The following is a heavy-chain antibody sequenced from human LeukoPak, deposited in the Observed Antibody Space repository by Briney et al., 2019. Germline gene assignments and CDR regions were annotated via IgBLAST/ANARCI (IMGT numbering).Heavy chain of an antibody. CDR2: IYYSGST. CDR1: GGSISSSSYY. D-gene: IGHD3-22*01. J-gene: IGHJ4*02. Sequence: SETLSLTCTVSGGSISSSSYYWGWIRQPPGKGLEWIGSIYYSGSTYYNPSLKSRVTISVDTSKNQFSLKLSSVTAADTAVYYCARRTRGNYYDSSGRIFDYWGQGTLVTVSS. V-gene: IGHV4-39*01. CDR3: ARRTRGNYYDSSGRIFDY.